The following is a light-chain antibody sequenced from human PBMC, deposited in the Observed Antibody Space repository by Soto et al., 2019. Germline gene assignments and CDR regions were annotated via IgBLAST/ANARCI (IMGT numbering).Light chain of an antibody. CDR1: SGSIASNY. CDR3: QSYDSSIPVV. CDR2: EDN. V-gene: IGLV6-57*04. Sequence: NFLLTQPHSVSESPGKTVTISCTRSSGSIASNYVQWYQQRPGSAPTTVIYEDNQRPSGVPDRFSGSIDSSSNSASLTISGLKTEDEADYYGQSYDSSIPVVFGGGTKLTVL. J-gene: IGLJ2*01.